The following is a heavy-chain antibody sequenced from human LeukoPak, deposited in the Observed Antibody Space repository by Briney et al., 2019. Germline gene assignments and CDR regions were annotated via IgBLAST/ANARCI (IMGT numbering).Heavy chain of an antibody. CDR1: GYTFTGYY. D-gene: IGHD6-13*01. CDR2: INPNSGGT. J-gene: IGHJ4*02. CDR3: AGDSIAAAVPAFDY. Sequence: ASVKVSCKASGYTFTGYYMHWVRQAPGQGLEWMGRINPNSGGTNYAQKFQGRVTMTRDTSISTAYMELSRLRSEDTAVYYCAGDSIAAAVPAFDYWGQGTLVTVSS. V-gene: IGHV1-2*06.